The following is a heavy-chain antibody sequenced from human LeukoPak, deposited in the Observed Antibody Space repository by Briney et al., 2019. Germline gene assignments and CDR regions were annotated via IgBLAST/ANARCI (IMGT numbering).Heavy chain of an antibody. Sequence: PSETLSLTCTVSGGSISSGDYYWSWIRQPPGKGLEWIGYIHYSGSTYYNPSLKSRVTISVDTSKNQFSLKLSSVTAADTAVYYCAREGGYSNYAFDPWGQGTLVTVSS. CDR3: AREGGYSNYAFDP. V-gene: IGHV4-30-4*01. J-gene: IGHJ5*02. CDR1: GGSISSGDYY. D-gene: IGHD4-4*01. CDR2: IHYSGST.